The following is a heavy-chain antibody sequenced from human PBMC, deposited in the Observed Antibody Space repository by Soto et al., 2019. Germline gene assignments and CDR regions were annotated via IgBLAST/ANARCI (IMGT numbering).Heavy chain of an antibody. CDR1: GCSISSSNW. CDR2: IYHSGST. V-gene: IGHV4-4*02. Sequence: SETLSLTCAVSGCSISSSNWWSWVRQPPGKGLEWIGEIYHSGSTNYNPSLKSRVTISVDKSKNQFSLKLSSVTAADTAVYYCASLGTLWFGESDLNPRWYDPWGQGTLVTVSS. D-gene: IGHD3-10*01. J-gene: IGHJ5*02. CDR3: ASLGTLWFGESDLNPRWYDP.